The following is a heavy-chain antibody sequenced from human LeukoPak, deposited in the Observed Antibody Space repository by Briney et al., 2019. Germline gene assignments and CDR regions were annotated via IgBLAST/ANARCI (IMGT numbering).Heavy chain of an antibody. CDR2: INTSGGST. Sequence: ASVKVSCKASGYTFTRYYMEWVRQARGQGLEGMGNINTSGGSTSYAQKFQGGVTMTRDTSTSTVYMELSSLRSEDTAVYYCARDRSGFGELLTPGYFDYWGQGTLVTVSS. D-gene: IGHD3-10*01. CDR3: ARDRSGFGELLTPGYFDY. V-gene: IGHV1-46*01. CDR1: GYTFTRYY. J-gene: IGHJ4*02.